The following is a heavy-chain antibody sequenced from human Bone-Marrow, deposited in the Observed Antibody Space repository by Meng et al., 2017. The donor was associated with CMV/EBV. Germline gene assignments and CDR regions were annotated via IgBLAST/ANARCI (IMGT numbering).Heavy chain of an antibody. CDR3: VREGMTTADFDY. CDR2: ISNDGSNK. D-gene: IGHD4-11*01. V-gene: IGHV3-30*03. Sequence: GESLKISCAASRFPFSSYSIHWVRQAPGKGLEWVAVISNDGSNKYYADSVKGRLTISRDNSKNTLYLQMNSLRAEDTAVYYCVREGMTTADFDYWGQGTLVTVSS. J-gene: IGHJ4*02. CDR1: RFPFSSYS.